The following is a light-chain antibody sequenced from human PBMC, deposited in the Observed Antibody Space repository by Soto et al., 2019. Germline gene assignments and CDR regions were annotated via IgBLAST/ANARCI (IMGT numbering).Light chain of an antibody. Sequence: EIVLTQSPGTLSLSPGERATLSCRASQGVTPAYLAWYQHKPGQAPRLLIYGASNRATGIPDRCSDSGSGTDFTLTISRLEPEDFAVYSCQQYGGSPLFTFGPGTRVDFK. CDR3: QQYGGSPLFT. J-gene: IGKJ3*01. CDR2: GAS. V-gene: IGKV3-20*01. CDR1: QGVTPAY.